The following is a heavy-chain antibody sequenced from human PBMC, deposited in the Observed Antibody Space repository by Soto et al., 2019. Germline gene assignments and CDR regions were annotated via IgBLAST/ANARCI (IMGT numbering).Heavy chain of an antibody. Sequence: ASVKVSCKASGYAITAYYIHWVRQAPGQGLEWMGWVDPRTGGAIYAQKFQDRVTMTRDTSISTVYMDLSGLRSDDTALYYCARDDYGIYPYWGQGTPVTVSS. J-gene: IGHJ4*02. CDR3: ARDDYGIYPY. V-gene: IGHV1-2*02. CDR1: GYAITAYY. D-gene: IGHD1-26*01. CDR2: VDPRTGGA.